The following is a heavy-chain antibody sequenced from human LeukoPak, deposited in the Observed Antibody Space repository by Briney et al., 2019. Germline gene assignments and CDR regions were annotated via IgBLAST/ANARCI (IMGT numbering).Heavy chain of an antibody. V-gene: IGHV1-2*06. D-gene: IGHD2/OR15-2a*01. CDR2: IHPSSGAT. Sequence: ASVKVSCKASGYTFIAYHMHWVRRAPGQGLEWMGRIHPSSGATNYAQSFQGRVTLTRDTSINTAYMELSRLTSDDTAVYYCARDLPFEDWGQGTLVTVSS. CDR1: GYTFIAYH. CDR3: ARDLPFED. J-gene: IGHJ4*02.